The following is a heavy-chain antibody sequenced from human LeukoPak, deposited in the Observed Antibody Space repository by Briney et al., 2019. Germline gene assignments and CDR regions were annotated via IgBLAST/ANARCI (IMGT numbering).Heavy chain of an antibody. CDR2: IWYDGSNK. J-gene: IGHJ4*02. CDR1: GFTFSSYA. D-gene: IGHD3-22*01. CDR3: AKDISGYYSFDY. Sequence: GGSLRLSCGASGFTFSSYAMHWVRQAPGKGLEWVAVIWYDGSNKYYADSVEGRFTISRDNSKNTLYLQMNSLRAEDTALYYCAKDISGYYSFDYWGQGNLVTVSS. V-gene: IGHV3-30*02.